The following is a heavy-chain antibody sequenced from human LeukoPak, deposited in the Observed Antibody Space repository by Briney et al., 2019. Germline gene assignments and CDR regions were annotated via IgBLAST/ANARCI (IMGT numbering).Heavy chain of an antibody. J-gene: IGHJ4*02. CDR3: ARAPYVYSGHHDY. V-gene: IGHV3-11*01. Sequence: GGSLRLSCAASGFTFSDYYMSWIRQAPGKGLEWVSYISSSGSTIYYADSVKGRFTISRDNAKNSLYLQMTSLRAEDTAVYYCARAPYVYSGHHDYWGQGTLVTVSS. CDR2: ISSSGSTI. CDR1: GFTFSDYY. D-gene: IGHD3-16*01.